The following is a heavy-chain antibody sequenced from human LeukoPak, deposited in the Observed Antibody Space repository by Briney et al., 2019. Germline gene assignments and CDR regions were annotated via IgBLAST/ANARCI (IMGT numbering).Heavy chain of an antibody. J-gene: IGHJ4*02. V-gene: IGHV3-23*01. CDR1: GFTFSSYA. D-gene: IGHD4-17*01. CDR2: ISGSYST. Sequence: GGSLRLSCAASGFTFSSYALTWVRQAPGKGLEWVSAISGSYSTYYADSVKGRFTISRDNAKSSLFLQMNSLRAEDTAVYYCARAPTDDYGDYSFDYWGQGTLVTVSS. CDR3: ARAPTDDYGDYSFDY.